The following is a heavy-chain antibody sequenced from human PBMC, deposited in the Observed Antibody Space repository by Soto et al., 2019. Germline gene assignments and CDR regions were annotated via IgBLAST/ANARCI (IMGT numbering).Heavy chain of an antibody. CDR2: INTDGSVA. D-gene: IGHD2-21*01. Sequence: EVQLVESGGGLVQPGESLRLSCAASGLTFRSYWMHWVRQAPGKGLVWVSRINTDGSVAMYVDSVKGRFTISRDNAKNTLYLHMNSLRAEDTAVYYCVRDMQLWRLDSWRQGTLGTVSS. CDR3: VRDMQLWRLDS. V-gene: IGHV3-74*03. CDR1: GLTFRSYW. J-gene: IGHJ4*02.